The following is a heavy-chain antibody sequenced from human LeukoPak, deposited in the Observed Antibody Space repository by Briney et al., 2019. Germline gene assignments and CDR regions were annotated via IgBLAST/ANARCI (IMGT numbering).Heavy chain of an antibody. CDR2: INSDGSST. CDR1: GFTFSSYW. J-gene: IGHJ3*01. Sequence: GGSLRLSCAASGFTFSSYWMHWVRQAPGKGLVWVSRINSDGSSTSYADSVEGRFTISRDNAKNTLFLQMNSLRAEDTAVYYCARGWEQQGVGAFHVWGQGTMVTVSS. CDR3: ARGWEQQGVGAFHV. D-gene: IGHD1/OR15-1a*01. V-gene: IGHV3-74*01.